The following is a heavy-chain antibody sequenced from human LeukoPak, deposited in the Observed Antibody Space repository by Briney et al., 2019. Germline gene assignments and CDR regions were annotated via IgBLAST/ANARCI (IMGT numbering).Heavy chain of an antibody. CDR3: ARDSGYSYGNFDY. V-gene: IGHV3-30-3*01. Sequence: GGSLRLSCSASGFTFSSYAVHWVRQAPGKGLEWVAIISYDGSNKYYADSVKGRFTISRDNSKKKLFLQMNSLRTEDTAVYYCARDSGYSYGNFDYWGQGTLVTVSS. CDR2: ISYDGSNK. D-gene: IGHD5-18*01. CDR1: GFTFSSYA. J-gene: IGHJ4*02.